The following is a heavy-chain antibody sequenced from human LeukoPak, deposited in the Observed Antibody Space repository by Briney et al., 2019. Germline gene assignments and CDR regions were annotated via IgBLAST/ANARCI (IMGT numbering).Heavy chain of an antibody. V-gene: IGHV3-23*01. J-gene: IGHJ4*02. CDR1: GSTFSSYA. D-gene: IGHD1-14*01. CDR3: AKRTAPPYYFDY. CDR2: ISGGGGST. Sequence: PGGSLRLSCAASGSTFSSYAMSWVRQAPGKGLEWVSAISGGGGSTYYADSVKGRFTISRDNSKNTLYLQMNSLRAEDTAVYYCAKRTAPPYYFDYWGQGTLVTVSS.